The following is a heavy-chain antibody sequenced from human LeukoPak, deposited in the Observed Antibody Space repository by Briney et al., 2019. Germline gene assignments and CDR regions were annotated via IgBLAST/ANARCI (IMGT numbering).Heavy chain of an antibody. Sequence: ASVKVSCKASGYTFTSYYMHWVRQAPGQGLEWMGIINPSGGSTSYAQKFQGRVPMTRDTSTSTVYMELSSLRSEDTAVYYCARELHGYPFDYWGQGTLVTVSS. D-gene: IGHD5-18*01. CDR2: INPSGGST. CDR3: ARELHGYPFDY. V-gene: IGHV1-46*01. CDR1: GYTFTSYY. J-gene: IGHJ4*02.